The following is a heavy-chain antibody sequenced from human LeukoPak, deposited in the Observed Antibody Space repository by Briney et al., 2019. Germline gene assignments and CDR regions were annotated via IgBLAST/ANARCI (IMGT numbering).Heavy chain of an antibody. V-gene: IGHV4-31*03. CDR3: AREVVTTRDFDY. D-gene: IGHD3-22*01. CDR2: IYYSGNT. CDR1: GGSISGGGYY. J-gene: IGHJ4*02. Sequence: SQTLSLTCTVSGGSISGGGYYWSWIRQHPGKGLEWIGYIYYSGNTYCNPSLKSRVTISVDTSKNQFSLKLSSVTAADTAVYYCAREVVTTRDFDYWGQGTLVTVSS.